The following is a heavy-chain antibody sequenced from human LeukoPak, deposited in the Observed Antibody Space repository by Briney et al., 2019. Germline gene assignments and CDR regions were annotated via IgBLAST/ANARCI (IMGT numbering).Heavy chain of an antibody. V-gene: IGHV1-8*01. CDR2: MDTNSDNT. Sequence: GASVKVSCKASGYNFISYDIHWVRQATGQGLEWMGWMDTNSDNTVYAEKFQGRVTMTRDTSISTAYMELRGLRSEDTAVYYCMSPSNWGSVIFDYWGQGALVPVSS. CDR1: GYNFISYD. CDR3: MSPSNWGSVIFDY. J-gene: IGHJ4*02. D-gene: IGHD7-27*01.